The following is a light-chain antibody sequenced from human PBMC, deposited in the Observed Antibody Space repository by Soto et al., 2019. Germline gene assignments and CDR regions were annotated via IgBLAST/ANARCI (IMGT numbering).Light chain of an antibody. CDR2: RNY. CDR3: RAWDDSLSGWV. Sequence: QSVLTQPPSASETPGQRVTISCSGSSSNIGSNHVYWYQHLPGTAPKLLIYRNYLRPSGVPDRFSASKSATSASLAISGLRSDDESDYYCRAWDDSLSGWVFGGGSKLTVL. CDR1: SSNIGSNH. V-gene: IGLV1-47*01. J-gene: IGLJ3*02.